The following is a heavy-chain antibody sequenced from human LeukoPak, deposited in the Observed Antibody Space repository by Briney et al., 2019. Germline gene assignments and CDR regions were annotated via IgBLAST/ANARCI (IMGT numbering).Heavy chain of an antibody. V-gene: IGHV4-39*01. CDR3: GRYCSATSCYTFDY. CDR1: GGTISSTSYY. D-gene: IGHD2-2*02. J-gene: IGHJ4*02. Sequence: SETLSLTCTVSGGTISSTSYYWGWIRQPPGKGLEWIGSVYYTGSTSYNLSLESRVTISIDTSKNQFSLKLSSVTAADTAVYYCGRYCSATSCYTFDYWSRGILVTVSS. CDR2: VYYTGST.